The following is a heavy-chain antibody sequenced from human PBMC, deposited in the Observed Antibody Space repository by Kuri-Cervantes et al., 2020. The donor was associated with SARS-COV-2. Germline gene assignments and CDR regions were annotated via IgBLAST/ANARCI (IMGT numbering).Heavy chain of an antibody. D-gene: IGHD2-15*01. CDR3: ASEALVDPRYNWFDP. Sequence: SCAISGDSVSSNSAAWNWIRQSPSRGLEWLGRTYYRSKWYNDYAVSVKSRITINPDTSKNQFSLQLNSVTPEDTAVYYCASEALVDPRYNWFDPWGQGTLVTVSS. J-gene: IGHJ5*02. V-gene: IGHV6-1*01. CDR1: GDSVSSNSAA. CDR2: TYYRSKWYN.